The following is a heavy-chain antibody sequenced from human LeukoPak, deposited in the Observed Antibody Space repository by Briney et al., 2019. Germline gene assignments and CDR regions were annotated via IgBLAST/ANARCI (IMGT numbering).Heavy chain of an antibody. CDR1: GYTFTSYD. D-gene: IGHD5/OR15-5a*01. CDR2: MNPNSGNT. Sequence: ASVKVSCKASGYTFTSYDINWVRQATGQGLEWMGWMNPNSGNTGYTHKFQGRNTMTRNTSISTAYMELSSLRSEDTAVYYCARGRWTKRQRGVYDFDSCGQGTLLSVSS. CDR3: ARGRWTKRQRGVYDFDS. V-gene: IGHV1-8*01. J-gene: IGHJ4*02.